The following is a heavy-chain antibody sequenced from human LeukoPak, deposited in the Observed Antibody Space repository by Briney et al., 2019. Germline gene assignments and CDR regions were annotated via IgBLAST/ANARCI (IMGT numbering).Heavy chain of an antibody. CDR3: AKDLPNWATDC. CDR1: GFSFSNYG. V-gene: IGHV3-30*02. Sequence: PGGSLGLSCAASGFSFSNYGMHWVRQAPGKGLEWVAFIRFDGSDKYYADSVKGRFNISRDNSKNTLYLQMNSLSDEDTAVYYCAKDLPNWATDCWGKGTLVAVSS. D-gene: IGHD3-16*01. J-gene: IGHJ4*02. CDR2: IRFDGSDK.